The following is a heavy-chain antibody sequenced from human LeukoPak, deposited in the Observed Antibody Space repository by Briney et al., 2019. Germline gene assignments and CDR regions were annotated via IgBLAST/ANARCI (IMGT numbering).Heavy chain of an antibody. CDR1: GYSFSSYW. V-gene: IGHV5-51*01. CDR3: ARQGGYYDSSGYYYAFDI. Sequence: GESLKISCKGSGYSFSSYWIGWVRQMPGKGLEWMGIIYPGDSDTRYSPSFQGQVTISADKSINTAYLQWSSLKASDTAMYYCARQGGYYDSSGYYYAFDIWGQGTMVTVSS. CDR2: IYPGDSDT. D-gene: IGHD3-22*01. J-gene: IGHJ3*02.